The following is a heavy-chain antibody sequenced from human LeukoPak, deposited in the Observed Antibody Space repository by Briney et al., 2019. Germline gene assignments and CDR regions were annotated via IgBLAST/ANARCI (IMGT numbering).Heavy chain of an antibody. CDR2: IYYSGST. CDR1: GGSISSYY. Sequence: SETLSLTCTVSGGSISSYYWSWIRQPPGKELEWIGYIYYSGSTNYNPSLKSRVTISVDTPKNQLSLKLSSVTAADTAVYYCARLNYYYDSSGYFVWFDPWGQGTLVTVSS. V-gene: IGHV4-59*08. J-gene: IGHJ5*02. CDR3: ARLNYYYDSSGYFVWFDP. D-gene: IGHD3-22*01.